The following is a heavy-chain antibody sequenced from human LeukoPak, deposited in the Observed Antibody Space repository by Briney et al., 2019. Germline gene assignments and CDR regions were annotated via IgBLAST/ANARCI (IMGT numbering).Heavy chain of an antibody. CDR1: GLPFSSYD. D-gene: IGHD3-22*01. J-gene: IGHJ4*02. CDR3: AKEICHDSSAYPDY. Sequence: PGRSLRLSCAVSGLPFSSYDMHWVRQPPAKGLEWVAIISYDGSNKYYADSVKGRLTISRDNSKNTLYLQMNSLRAEDTAVYYCAKEICHDSSAYPDYWGQGTLVNVSS. CDR2: ISYDGSNK. V-gene: IGHV3-30*18.